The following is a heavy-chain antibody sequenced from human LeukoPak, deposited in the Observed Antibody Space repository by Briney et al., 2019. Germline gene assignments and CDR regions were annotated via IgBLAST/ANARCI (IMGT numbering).Heavy chain of an antibody. CDR3: ARVVQLPYQVNFDY. V-gene: IGHV5-51*01. D-gene: IGHD2-2*01. CDR1: GYSFTTYW. Sequence: GESLKISCKGSGYSFTTYWIGWVRQMPGKGLEWMGIIYPGDSDTRYSPSFQGQVTIPADRSISTAYLQWSSLKASDTAMYYCARVVQLPYQVNFDYWGQGTLVTVSS. CDR2: IYPGDSDT. J-gene: IGHJ4*02.